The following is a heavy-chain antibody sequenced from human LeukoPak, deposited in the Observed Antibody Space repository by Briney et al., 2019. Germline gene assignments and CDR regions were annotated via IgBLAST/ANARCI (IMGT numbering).Heavy chain of an antibody. CDR3: ARDLFGGSYGDGDY. Sequence: PGGSLRLSCAASGFTFSSCTMHWVRQAPGKGLEWVAVISYDGSNKYYADSVKGRFTISRDNSKNTLYLQMNSLRPEDTAVYYCARDLFGGSYGDGDYWGQGTLVTVSS. CDR1: GFTFSSCT. V-gene: IGHV3-30-3*01. D-gene: IGHD1-26*01. J-gene: IGHJ4*02. CDR2: ISYDGSNK.